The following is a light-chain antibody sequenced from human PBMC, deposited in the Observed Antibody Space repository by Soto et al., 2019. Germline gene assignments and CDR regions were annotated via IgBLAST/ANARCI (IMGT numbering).Light chain of an antibody. V-gene: IGLV2-14*03. CDR1: IRDVGVYNY. CDR3: RSNTSNNTLGFF. J-gene: IGLJ1*01. CDR2: DVS. Sequence: QSALTQPSSVSGSPGQSITIAGTATIRDVGVYNYVSWYQRHPGKAPKVMIYDVSNRPSGVSNRFSGSKSGNTASLTISGLQAEDEADFYWRSNTSNNTLGFFFGTGTKVTV.